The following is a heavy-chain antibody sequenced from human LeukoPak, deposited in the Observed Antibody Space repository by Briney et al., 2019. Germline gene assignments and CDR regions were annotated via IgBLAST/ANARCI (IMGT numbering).Heavy chain of an antibody. V-gene: IGHV4-30-4*08. D-gene: IGHD3-22*01. CDR1: GGSSSSGDYY. CDR2: IYYSGST. CDR3: ARASSGYVLN. Sequence: SQTLSLTCTVSGGSSSSGDYYWSWIRQPPGKGLEWIGYIYYSGSTYYNPSLKSRVTISVDTSNNKFSLKLSSMTAADTAVYYSARASSGYVLNWGQGTLVTVSS. J-gene: IGHJ4*02.